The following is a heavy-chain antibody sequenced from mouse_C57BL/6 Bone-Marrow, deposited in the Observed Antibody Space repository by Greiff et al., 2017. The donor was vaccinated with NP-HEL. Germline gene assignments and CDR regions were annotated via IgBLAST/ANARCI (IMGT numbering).Heavy chain of an antibody. CDR1: GFTFSSYG. CDR2: ISSGGSYT. D-gene: IGHD2-2*01. J-gene: IGHJ2*01. Sequence: EVKVVESGGDLVKPGGSLKLSCAASGFTFSSYGMSWVRQTPDKRLEWVATISSGGSYTYYPDSVKGRFTISRDNAKNTLYLQMSSLKSEDTAMYYCARRGGYDGYFDYWGQGTTLTVSS. CDR3: ARRGGYDGYFDY. V-gene: IGHV5-6*02.